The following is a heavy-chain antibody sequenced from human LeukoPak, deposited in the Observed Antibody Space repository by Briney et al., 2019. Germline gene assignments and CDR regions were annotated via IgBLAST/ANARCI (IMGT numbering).Heavy chain of an antibody. V-gene: IGHV3-23*01. Sequence: GGSLRLACAASVFTFSSYAMSWVRQAPGRVLEWVSAISGSGGSTYYADSVKGRFTISRDNSKNTLYLQMNSLRAEDTAVYCCAKDRPYYYDSSGPPSYFDYWGQGTLVTVSS. CDR3: AKDRPYYYDSSGPPSYFDY. J-gene: IGHJ4*02. D-gene: IGHD3-22*01. CDR1: VFTFSSYA. CDR2: ISGSGGST.